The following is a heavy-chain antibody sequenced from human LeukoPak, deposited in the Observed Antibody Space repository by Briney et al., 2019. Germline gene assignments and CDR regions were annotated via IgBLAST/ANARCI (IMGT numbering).Heavy chain of an antibody. V-gene: IGHV3-33*01. CDR2: IWYDGSNK. CDR1: GFTFSSYG. Sequence: GRSLRLSCAASGFTFSSYGMHWVRQAPGKGLEWVAVIWYDGSNKYYADSVEGRFTISRDNSKNTLYLQMNSLRAEDTAVYYCARARPDGSGGSWPDAFDIWGQGTMVTVSS. J-gene: IGHJ3*02. CDR3: ARARPDGSGGSWPDAFDI. D-gene: IGHD2-15*01.